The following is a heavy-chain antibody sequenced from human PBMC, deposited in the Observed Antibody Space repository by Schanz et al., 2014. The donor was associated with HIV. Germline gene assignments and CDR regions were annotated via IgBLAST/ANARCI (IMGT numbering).Heavy chain of an antibody. D-gene: IGHD3-22*01. V-gene: IGHV1-69*01. Sequence: QVQLVQSGAEVKKPGSSVKVSCKASGGTFSIYAISWVRQAPGQGLEWMGGIIHIFGTTNYAPKFQGRVTINVDESTSTAYMELSSLRSDDTAVYYCTRGLKRIYDGHSGEDYWGQGTLVTVSS. CDR1: GGTFSIYA. CDR2: IIHIFGTT. J-gene: IGHJ4*02. CDR3: TRGLKRIYDGHSGEDY.